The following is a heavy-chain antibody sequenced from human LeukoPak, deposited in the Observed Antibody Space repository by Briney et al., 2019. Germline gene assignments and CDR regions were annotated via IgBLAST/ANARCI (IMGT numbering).Heavy chain of an antibody. D-gene: IGHD3-22*01. CDR2: SNTNGGGT. J-gene: IGHJ4*02. CDR1: GYAGLTYY. CDR3: ARGAPPTYYDSRGYLDY. V-gene: IGHV1-46*01. Sequence: GASVTLSRKSSGYAGLTYYIYWMRQPPAQGLGCVGISNTNGGGTNYAHKFQDRGTVTTDTSTTTVYMELSSLTSEDTAVYYCARGAPPTYYDSRGYLDYWGQGIHVTVSS.